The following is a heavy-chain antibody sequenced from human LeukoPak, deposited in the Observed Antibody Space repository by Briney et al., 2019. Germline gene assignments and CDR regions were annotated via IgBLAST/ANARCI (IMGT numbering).Heavy chain of an antibody. J-gene: IGHJ4*02. CDR3: ARGTQQLSPVFDH. Sequence: QSGGSLRLSCAASGFTFSSYAMSWVRQAPGKGLEWVSAISGSGGSTYYADSVKGRFTISRDNSKNTLYLQMNSLSPEDTAVYYCARGTQQLSPVFDHWGQGTLVTVSS. V-gene: IGHV3-23*01. CDR2: ISGSGGST. CDR1: GFTFSSYA. D-gene: IGHD6-13*01.